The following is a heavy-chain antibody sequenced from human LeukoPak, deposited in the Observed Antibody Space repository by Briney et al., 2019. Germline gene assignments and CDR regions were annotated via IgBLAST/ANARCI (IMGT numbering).Heavy chain of an antibody. J-gene: IGHJ6*02. D-gene: IGHD3-9*01. CDR2: IYDSGSS. CDR1: GGSIRSHY. Sequence: PSETLSLTCSVSGGSIRSHYWSWIRQPPGMGLEWIAYIYDSGSSNYNPSLKSRVTMSVDTSKDQFSLKLSSVTAADTAVYYCARGVLRYFDWLSRGEGMDVWGQGTTVTVSS. CDR3: ARGVLRYFDWLSRGEGMDV. V-gene: IGHV4-59*11.